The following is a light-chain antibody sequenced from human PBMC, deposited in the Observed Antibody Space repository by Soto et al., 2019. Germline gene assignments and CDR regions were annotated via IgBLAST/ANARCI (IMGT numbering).Light chain of an antibody. V-gene: IGLV2-14*01. CDR3: SSYTSTSSVL. CDR2: EVN. J-gene: IGLJ2*01. CDR1: TNDVGGYNF. Sequence: QSALTQPASVSGSPGQSITISCTGTTNDVGGYNFVSWYQFHPGKAPKLLIFEVNNRPSGVSNRFSGSKSAYTASLTISGLESEDEADYYCSSYTSTSSVLFGGGTKVTVL.